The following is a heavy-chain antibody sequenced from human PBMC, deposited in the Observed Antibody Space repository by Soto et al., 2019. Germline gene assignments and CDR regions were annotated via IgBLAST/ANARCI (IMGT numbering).Heavy chain of an antibody. CDR2: ISSSGGTI. CDR3: AREDDYYDSSGSSEYFQH. J-gene: IGHJ1*01. D-gene: IGHD3-22*01. CDR1: GFTFSDYY. Sequence: QVQLVESGGGLVKPGGSLRLSCVASGFTFSDYYMSWIRQAPGKGLEWVSYISSSGGTIYYADSVKGRFTISRDNAKNSLYLQMNSLRAEDTAVYYCAREDDYYDSSGSSEYFQHWGQGTLVTVSS. V-gene: IGHV3-11*01.